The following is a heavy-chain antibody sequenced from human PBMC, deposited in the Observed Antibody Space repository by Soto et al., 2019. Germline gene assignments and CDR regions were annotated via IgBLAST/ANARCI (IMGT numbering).Heavy chain of an antibody. CDR2: IYYSGST. V-gene: IGHV4-30-4*01. J-gene: IGHJ4*02. Sequence: SQTLSLTCTVSGGSISSGDYYFICIRQPPGKGLEWIGYIYYSGSTYYNPSLKSRVTISVDTSKNQFSLKLSSVTAADTAVYYCARGGIAARADFDYWGQGTLVTVSS. D-gene: IGHD6-6*01. CDR1: GGSISSGDYY. CDR3: ARGGIAARADFDY.